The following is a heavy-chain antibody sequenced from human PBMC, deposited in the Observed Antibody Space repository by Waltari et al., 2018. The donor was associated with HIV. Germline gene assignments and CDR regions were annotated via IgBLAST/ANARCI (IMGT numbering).Heavy chain of an antibody. V-gene: IGHV3-48*03. CDR1: GFTFSTYE. CDR3: ARDGSSYYGLDY. D-gene: IGHD1-26*01. J-gene: IGHJ4*02. CDR2: ISSSGSTI. Sequence: EVQVVESGGGWVQPGGSLRLSCAASGFTFSTYEMNWVRQAPGKGLEGVSYISSSGSTIYYADSVKGRFTISRDNAKNSLYLQMNSLRAEDTAVYFCARDGSSYYGLDYWGRGTLVTVSS.